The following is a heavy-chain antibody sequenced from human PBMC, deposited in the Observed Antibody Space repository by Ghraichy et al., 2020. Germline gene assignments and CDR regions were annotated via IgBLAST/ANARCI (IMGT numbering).Heavy chain of an antibody. V-gene: IGHV4-59*01. D-gene: IGHD6-19*01. CDR3: AATPFLSSGWEFDS. J-gene: IGHJ4*02. CDR2: ISYTGNA. Sequence: SETLSLTCAVAGGSINSCYWSWIRQPPGKRLEWIGHISYTGNADYNPSLKSRVTMSVDTSKNQFSLKLSSVTAADTAVYYCAATPFLSSGWEFDSWGQGTLVIVSS. CDR1: GGSINSCY.